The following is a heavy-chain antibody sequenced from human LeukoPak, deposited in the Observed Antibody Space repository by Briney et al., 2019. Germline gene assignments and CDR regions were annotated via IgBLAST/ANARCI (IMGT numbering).Heavy chain of an antibody. V-gene: IGHV4-39*07. CDR3: ARAVGVRGSSLPDF. CDR2: IYYSGST. CDR1: GGSISSSSYY. J-gene: IGHJ4*02. Sequence: SETLSLTCTVSGGSISSSSYYWGWIRQPPGKGLEWIGSIYYSGSTYYNPSLKSRVTISVGTSKNQFSLKLSSVTAADTAVYYCARAVGVRGSSLPDFWGQGTLVTVSS. D-gene: IGHD1-26*01.